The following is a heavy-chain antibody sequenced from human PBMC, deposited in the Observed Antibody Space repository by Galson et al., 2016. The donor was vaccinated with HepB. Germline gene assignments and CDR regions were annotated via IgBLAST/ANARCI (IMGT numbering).Heavy chain of an antibody. CDR3: ARAWGRGRYYYSSGNLNLVGGLYV. V-gene: IGHV6-1*01. CDR2: TYYRSKWYN. CDR1: GDSVSSNNAA. Sequence: CAISGDSVSSNNAAWNWIRQSPSRGLEWLGRTYYRSKWYNDYAVSVKSRITVNPDTSKNQFSLHLNSVTPEDTAVYYCARAWGRGRYYYSSGNLNLVGGLYVWSQGTTVSVSS. J-gene: IGHJ6*02. D-gene: IGHD3-10*01.